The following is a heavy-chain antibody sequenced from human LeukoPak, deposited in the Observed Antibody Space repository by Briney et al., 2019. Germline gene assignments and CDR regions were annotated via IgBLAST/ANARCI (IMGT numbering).Heavy chain of an antibody. D-gene: IGHD4-23*01. J-gene: IGHJ5*02. CDR2: VYNRGTT. V-gene: IGHV4-59*01. Sequence: SETLSLTCSVSGGSITSYYWSWIRQSPMKGLEWIGSVYNRGTTYYNTSLKSRVTISGETSKNQLSLRMTYVTTADTAVYFCARDYGGNSGEFDPWGQGTLVTVSS. CDR3: ARDYGGNSGEFDP. CDR1: GGSITSYY.